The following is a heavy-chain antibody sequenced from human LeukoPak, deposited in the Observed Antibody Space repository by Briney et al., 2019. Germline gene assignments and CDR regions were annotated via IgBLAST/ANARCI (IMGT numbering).Heavy chain of an antibody. CDR1: GFTFSNFN. CDR3: ARGLQYNDAFDI. CDR2: ISIGSTHI. V-gene: IGHV3-21*01. Sequence: GGSLRLSCAASGFTFSNFNMNWVRQAPGKGLEWVSTISIGSTHILYADSVKGRFTISRDNAKNSLHLQMNSLRVEDTAVYYCARGLQYNDAFDIWGQGTMVTVSS. J-gene: IGHJ3*02. D-gene: IGHD1-1*01.